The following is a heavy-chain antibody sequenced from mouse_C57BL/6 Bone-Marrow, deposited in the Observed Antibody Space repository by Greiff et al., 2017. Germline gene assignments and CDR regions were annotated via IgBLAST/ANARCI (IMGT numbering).Heavy chain of an antibody. CDR3: ARGDYGSSDWYFDV. CDR1: GYTFTDYY. V-gene: IGHV1-76*01. Sequence: VQLQQSGAELVRPGASVKLSCKASGYTFTDYYINWVKQRPGQGLAWIARIYPGSGNTYYNEKFKDKATLTAEKSSSTAYMQLSSLTSEDSAVYFCARGDYGSSDWYFDVWGTRSTVTASS. J-gene: IGHJ1*03. D-gene: IGHD1-1*01. CDR2: IYPGSGNT.